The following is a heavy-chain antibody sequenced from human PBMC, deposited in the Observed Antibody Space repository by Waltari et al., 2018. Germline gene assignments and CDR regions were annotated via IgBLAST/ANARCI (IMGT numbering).Heavy chain of an antibody. CDR1: GFTFSMHG. CDR2: ISSSSVSI. V-gene: IGHV3-48*02. CDR3: ARAREMGDY. J-gene: IGHJ4*02. D-gene: IGHD1-26*01. Sequence: EVQLVESGGGLVHPGGSLRLSCAASGFTFSMHGMTWVRKAPGKWVEWVSDISSSSVSIYYADSVKGRFTISRDNAKNSLYLQMSSLRDEDTAVYYCARAREMGDYWGQGTLVNVSS.